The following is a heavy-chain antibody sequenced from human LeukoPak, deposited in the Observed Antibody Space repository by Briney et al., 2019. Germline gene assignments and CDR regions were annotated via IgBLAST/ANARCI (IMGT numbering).Heavy chain of an antibody. CDR1: GGSISSSSYY. J-gene: IGHJ4*02. D-gene: IGHD3-3*01. V-gene: IGHV4-39*01. Sequence: SETLSLTCTVSGGSISSSSYYWGWIRQPPGKGLEWIGSIYYSGSTYYNPSLKSRVTISVDTSKNQFSLKLSSVTAADTAVYYCARGGRSGYYPSGYWGQGTLVTVSS. CDR2: IYYSGST. CDR3: ARGGRSGYYPSGY.